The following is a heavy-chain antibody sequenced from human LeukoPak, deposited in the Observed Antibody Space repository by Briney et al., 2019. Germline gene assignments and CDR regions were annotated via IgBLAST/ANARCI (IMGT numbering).Heavy chain of an antibody. Sequence: GGSLRLSCAASGFTFSSYAMSWVRQAPGKGLEWVSAISGSGGSTYYADSVKGRFTISRDNSKNTLYLQMNSLRAEDTAVYYCVKDHRVWFGDFHNWFDPWGQGTLVTVSS. V-gene: IGHV3-23*01. CDR2: ISGSGGST. D-gene: IGHD3-10*01. CDR3: VKDHRVWFGDFHNWFDP. CDR1: GFTFSSYA. J-gene: IGHJ5*02.